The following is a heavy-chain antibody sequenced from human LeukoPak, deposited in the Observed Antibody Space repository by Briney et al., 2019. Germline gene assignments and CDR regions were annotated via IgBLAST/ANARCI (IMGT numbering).Heavy chain of an antibody. J-gene: IGHJ4*02. Sequence: SETLSLTCTVSGGSISSSSYYWGWIRPPPGKGLEWIGSLYYSGSTNYNPSLKSRVTISVDTSKNQFSLKLSSVTAADTAVYYCARLTDDSSGYLDYWGQGTLVTVSS. CDR3: ARLTDDSSGYLDY. D-gene: IGHD3-22*01. CDR1: GGSISSSSYY. V-gene: IGHV4-39*01. CDR2: LYYSGST.